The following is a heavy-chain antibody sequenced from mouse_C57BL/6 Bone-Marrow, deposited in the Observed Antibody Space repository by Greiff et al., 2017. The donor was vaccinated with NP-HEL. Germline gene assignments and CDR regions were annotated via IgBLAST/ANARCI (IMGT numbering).Heavy chain of an antibody. V-gene: IGHV1-69*01. CDR1: GYTFTSYW. Sequence: QVQLQQPGAELVMPGASVKLSCKASGYTFTSYWMHWVKQRPGQGLEWIGEIDPSDSYTNYNQKFKGKSTLTVDKSSSTAYMQLSSLTSEDSAVYYCARGCGSSPGSGYDYYAMDYWGQGTSVTVSS. D-gene: IGHD1-1*01. CDR3: ARGCGSSPGSGYDYYAMDY. CDR2: IDPSDSYT. J-gene: IGHJ4*01.